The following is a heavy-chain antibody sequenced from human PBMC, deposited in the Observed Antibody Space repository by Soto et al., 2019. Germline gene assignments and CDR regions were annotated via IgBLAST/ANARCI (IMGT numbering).Heavy chain of an antibody. D-gene: IGHD3-10*01. CDR1: GFTFRSYW. CDR2: INSDGSST. CDR3: ERRDSGSGYYMDV. J-gene: IGHJ6*03. V-gene: IGHV3-74*01. Sequence: EVQLVESGGGVVQPGGSLRLSCAASGFTFRSYWMDWVRQIPGKGLVWVSSINSDGSSTSYADSVKGRFSIARDNTKNILYLQMNILRAEDTAIFHCERRDSGSGYYMDVWGKGTAVTVSS.